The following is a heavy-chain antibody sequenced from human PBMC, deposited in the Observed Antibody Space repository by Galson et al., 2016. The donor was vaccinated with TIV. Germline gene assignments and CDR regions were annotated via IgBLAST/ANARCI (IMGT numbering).Heavy chain of an antibody. J-gene: IGHJ6*02. CDR3: AKDPNTALDTYHYYSGMDV. D-gene: IGHD5-18*01. Sequence: SVKVSCKASGDTFTSYPFNWVRQAPGQGLEWMGGIIPLFGTANYAQKFQGRVTVTADESTSTVYLDLSSLRSEDTAVYYCAKDPNTALDTYHYYSGMDVWGQGTTVTVSS. CDR1: GDTFTSYP. V-gene: IGHV1-69*13. CDR2: IIPLFGTA.